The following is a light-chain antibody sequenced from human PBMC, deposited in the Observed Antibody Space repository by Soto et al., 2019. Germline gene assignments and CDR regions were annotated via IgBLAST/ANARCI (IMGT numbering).Light chain of an antibody. V-gene: IGKV3-20*01. Sequence: EIVLNQSPGILSLSKGERATLSCRASQSVSNDFLAWYQQKPGQAPRLLIYGASTRATSFPARFSGSGSGTDFTLTISSLQSEDFAVYYCQQFGGSFSFGGGTKVDIK. CDR2: GAS. CDR1: QSVSNDF. J-gene: IGKJ4*01. CDR3: QQFGGSFS.